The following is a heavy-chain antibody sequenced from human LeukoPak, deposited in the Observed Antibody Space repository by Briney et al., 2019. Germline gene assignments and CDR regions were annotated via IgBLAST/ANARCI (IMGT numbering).Heavy chain of an antibody. Sequence: SETLSLTCAVSGGSISDYYCSWIRQPPGKGLEWIGCIFYSGSTRYNPSLKSRVTISVDTSRNQFSLKLSSVTAADTAVYYCARHWGPGSGLWFDRWGQGTLVTVSP. V-gene: IGHV4-59*08. CDR3: ARHWGPGSGLWFDR. D-gene: IGHD3-10*01. CDR2: IFYSGST. J-gene: IGHJ5*02. CDR1: GGSISDYY.